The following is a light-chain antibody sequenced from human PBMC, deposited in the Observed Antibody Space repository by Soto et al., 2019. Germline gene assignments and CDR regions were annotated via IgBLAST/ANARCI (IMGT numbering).Light chain of an antibody. V-gene: IGKV3-20*01. CDR2: AAS. J-gene: IGKJ4*01. CDR3: QQYDSAQFS. CDR1: HSINTIF. Sequence: DIVLTQSPGALFFSPGDRATLSCRASHSINTIFLAWFQQKPGQAPRLLIYAASTRATGIPDRFSGSASEKECTLTINRLEPEDSAVYYSQQYDSAQFSLGGGTKV.